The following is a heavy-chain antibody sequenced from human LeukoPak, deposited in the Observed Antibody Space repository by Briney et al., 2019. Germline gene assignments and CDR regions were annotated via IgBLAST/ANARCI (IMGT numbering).Heavy chain of an antibody. J-gene: IGHJ6*02. CDR1: GGSISSYY. CDR2: ISYSGST. D-gene: IGHD3-9*01. CDR3: ARDGAGQGYYDIFTGYGMDV. V-gene: IGHV4-59*01. Sequence: SETLSLTCTVSGGSISSYYWTWIRQPPGKGLEWIGYISYSGSTNYNPSLQSRVTMSVGTSKNHFSLKLTSVTAADTAVYYCARDGAGQGYYDIFTGYGMDVWGQGTTVTVSS.